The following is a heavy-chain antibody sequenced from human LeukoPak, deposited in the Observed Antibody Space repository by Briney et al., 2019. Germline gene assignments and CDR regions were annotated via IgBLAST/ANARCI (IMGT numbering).Heavy chain of an antibody. CDR1: GFTFSSYW. J-gene: IGHJ6*02. CDR3: ARDQATIFGVVISYYGMDV. V-gene: IGHV3-7*01. D-gene: IGHD3-3*01. Sequence: GGSLRLSCAASGFTFSSYWMSWVRQAPGKRLEWVANIKQDGSEKYYVDSVKGRFTISRDNAKNSLYLQMNSLRAEDTAVYYCARDQATIFGVVISYYGMDVWGQGTTVTVSS. CDR2: IKQDGSEK.